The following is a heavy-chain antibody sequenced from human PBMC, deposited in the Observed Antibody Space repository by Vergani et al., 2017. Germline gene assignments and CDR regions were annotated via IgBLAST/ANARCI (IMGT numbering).Heavy chain of an antibody. J-gene: IGHJ4*02. CDR1: GYTLSNSD. Sequence: QVQLVESGGGVFQRGGSLRLSCATSGYTLSNSDMQWIRQGPGKGLEFVAFIQFDGSNQYYAESVKGQFTLSRDFSKNTLYLQMNSLRTDDTATYYCAKHFRGWGIDYWGQGTQVIVSS. CDR2: IQFDGSNQ. CDR3: AKHFRGWGIDY. V-gene: IGHV3-30*02. D-gene: IGHD3-16*01.